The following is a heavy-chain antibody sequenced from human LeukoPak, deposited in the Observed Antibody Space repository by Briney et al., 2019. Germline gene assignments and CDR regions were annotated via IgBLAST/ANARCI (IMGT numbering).Heavy chain of an antibody. CDR2: IKQDGSEK. J-gene: IGHJ6*03. Sequence: GGSLRLSCAASGFTFSSYWMSWVRQAPGKGLEWVANIKQDGSEKYYVDSVKGRFTISRDNAKNSLYLQMNSLRAEDTAVYYCARESFVVVVAAANYYYYYMDVWGKGTTVTVSS. V-gene: IGHV3-7*01. CDR3: ARESFVVVVAAANYYYYYMDV. D-gene: IGHD2-15*01. CDR1: GFTFSSYW.